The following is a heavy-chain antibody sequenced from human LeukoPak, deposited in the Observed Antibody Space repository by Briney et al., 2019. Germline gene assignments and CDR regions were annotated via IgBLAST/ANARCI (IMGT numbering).Heavy chain of an antibody. J-gene: IGHJ4*02. Sequence: GGSLRLSCAASGNYWMHWVRQAPGKGLVWVSHINSDGSWTSYADSVKGRFTISRDNAKNSLYLQMNSLRAEDTALYYCASLGYCSGGSCYARRDYWGQGTLVTVSS. D-gene: IGHD2-15*01. CDR2: INSDGSWT. CDR3: ASLGYCSGGSCYARRDY. V-gene: IGHV3-74*01. CDR1: GNYW.